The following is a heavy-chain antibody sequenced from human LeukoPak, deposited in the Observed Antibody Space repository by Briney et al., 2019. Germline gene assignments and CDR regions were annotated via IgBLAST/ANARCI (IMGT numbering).Heavy chain of an antibody. D-gene: IGHD6-19*01. V-gene: IGHV3-48*01. CDR2: ISSSSSTI. J-gene: IGHJ6*03. Sequence: GGSLRLSCAASGFTFSSYSMNWVRQAPGEGLEWVSYISSSSSTIYYADSVKGRFTISRDNAKNSLYLQMNSLRAEDTAVYYCARAGSGWYHYYYYYMDVWGKGTTVTVSS. CDR3: ARAGSGWYHYYYYYMDV. CDR1: GFTFSSYS.